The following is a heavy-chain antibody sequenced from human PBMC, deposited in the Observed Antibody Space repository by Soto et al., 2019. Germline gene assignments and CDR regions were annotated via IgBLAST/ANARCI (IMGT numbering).Heavy chain of an antibody. D-gene: IGHD5-18*01. CDR3: ARVLGYSYGLDAFDI. J-gene: IGHJ3*02. Sequence: QVQLVQSGAEVKKPGASVKVSCKASGYTFTSYYMHWVRQAPGQGLEWMGIINPSGGSTSYAQKFQARVTMTRDTSTSTVYMELSSLRSEDTAVYYCARVLGYSYGLDAFDIWGQGTMVTVSS. CDR2: INPSGGST. CDR1: GYTFTSYY. V-gene: IGHV1-46*01.